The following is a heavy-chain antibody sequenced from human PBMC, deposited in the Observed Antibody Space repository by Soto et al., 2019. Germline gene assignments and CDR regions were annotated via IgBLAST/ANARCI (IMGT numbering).Heavy chain of an antibody. V-gene: IGHV3-23*01. D-gene: IGHD3-16*01. J-gene: IGHJ4*02. Sequence: EVQLLESGGGLVRPGGSLRLSCVASGFTFGSNAMTWVRQAPGKGLEWVPALPNNASTTYYADAVTGRLTISRDNSKNSLYQQMNNLRAEDTAVYYCAQDFGGRRPFHFWGQGTLVTVSS. CDR1: GFTFGSNA. CDR2: LPNNASTT. CDR3: AQDFGGRRPFHF.